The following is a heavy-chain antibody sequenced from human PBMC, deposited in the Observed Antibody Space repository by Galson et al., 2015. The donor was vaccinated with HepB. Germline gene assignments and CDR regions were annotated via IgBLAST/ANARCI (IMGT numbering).Heavy chain of an antibody. Sequence: SLRLSCAASGFTSSRYGMHWVRQAPGKGLDWVAAIQFDGSKEYYAHSVKGRFTISRDDSKNTVSLQMNSLGAEDSAVYYCGRDFSYGSLDFGNWGQGTLVTVFS. J-gene: IGHJ4*02. CDR1: GFTSSRYG. CDR3: GRDFSYGSLDFGN. V-gene: IGHV3-33*01. D-gene: IGHD6-6*01. CDR2: IQFDGSKE.